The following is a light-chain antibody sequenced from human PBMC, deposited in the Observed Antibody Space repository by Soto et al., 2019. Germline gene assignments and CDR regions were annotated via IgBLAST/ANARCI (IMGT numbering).Light chain of an antibody. J-gene: IGKJ2*01. CDR1: QSLLHSNGYNY. CDR3: MQALQTPPA. Sequence: DFVMTQSPLSLTVTPGEPASISCRSSQSLLHSNGYNYLDWYVQKTGQSPQLLLYLGSSRASGVPDRFSGSGSGTDFTLRISRVEAEDVGVYYCMQALQTPPAFGQGTKLEI. V-gene: IGKV2-28*01. CDR2: LGS.